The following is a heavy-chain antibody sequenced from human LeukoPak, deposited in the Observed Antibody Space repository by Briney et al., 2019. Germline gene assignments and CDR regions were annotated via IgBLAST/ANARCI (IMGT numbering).Heavy chain of an antibody. V-gene: IGHV1-69*01. CDR3: ARGRVLRFLEWLGSFDY. CDR2: IIPIFGTA. Sequence: SVKVSCKASGGTFSSYAISWVRQAPGQGLEWMGGIIPIFGTANYAQKFQGRVTITADESTSTAYMELSSLRSEDTAVYYCARGRVLRFLEWLGSFDYWGQGTLVTVSS. D-gene: IGHD3-3*01. CDR1: GGTFSSYA. J-gene: IGHJ4*02.